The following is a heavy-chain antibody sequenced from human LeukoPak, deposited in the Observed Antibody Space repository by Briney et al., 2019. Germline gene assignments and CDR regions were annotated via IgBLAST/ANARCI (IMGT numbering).Heavy chain of an antibody. V-gene: IGHV6-1*01. J-gene: IGHJ6*02. CDR1: GDSVFSNSS. D-gene: IGHD3-22*01. Sequence: SQTLSLTCAISGDSVFSNSSWNWIRRSPSRGLEWLGRTYYTSKWYNDYVVSVKSRININPDTSKNQFSLKLSSVTAADTAVYYCARDHYYDSSGYYYFSYYYGMDVWGQGTTVTVSS. CDR2: TYYTSKWYN. CDR3: ARDHYYDSSGYYYFSYYYGMDV.